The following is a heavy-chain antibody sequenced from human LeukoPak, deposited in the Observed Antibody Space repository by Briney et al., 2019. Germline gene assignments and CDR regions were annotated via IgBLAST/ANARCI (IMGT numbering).Heavy chain of an antibody. CDR2: IKQEGSEK. Sequence: GGSLRLSCAVSGFTFSNFWMSWVRQAPGKGLEWVANIKQEGSEKHYVDSVKSRFTIYRDNAKNSLFLQMNSLRAEGTAVYYCARGEYYYDGGYWGQGTLVTVSS. D-gene: IGHD3-22*01. CDR1: GFTFSNFW. V-gene: IGHV3-7*04. CDR3: ARGEYYYDGGY. J-gene: IGHJ4*02.